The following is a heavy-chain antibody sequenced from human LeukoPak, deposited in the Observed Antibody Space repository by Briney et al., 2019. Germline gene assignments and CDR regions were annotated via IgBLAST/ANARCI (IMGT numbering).Heavy chain of an antibody. CDR1: GGAFSGYY. D-gene: IGHD3-16*01. CDR3: ARTRGMSY. CDR2: INHSGST. V-gene: IGHV4-34*01. Sequence: KPSETLSLTCAVYGGAFSGYYLSWIRQPPGKGPEWVGEINHSGSTNYNPSLKSRVTISVDTSKNQFSLKLSSVTAADTAVYYCARTRGMSYWGQGTLVTVSS. J-gene: IGHJ4*02.